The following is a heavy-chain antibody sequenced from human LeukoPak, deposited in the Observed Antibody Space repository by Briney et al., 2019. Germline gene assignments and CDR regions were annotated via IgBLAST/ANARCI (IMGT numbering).Heavy chain of an antibody. Sequence: SETLSLTCTVSGGSISTYYWSWIRQPPGKGLEWIGYIYYSGSTNYNPSLKSRVTISVDTSKNQFSLYLGSVTAADTAVYYCARDGGKYCSSTSCRNAFDIWGQGTMVTVSA. CDR1: GGSISTYY. CDR2: IYYSGST. D-gene: IGHD2-2*01. CDR3: ARDGGKYCSSTSCRNAFDI. J-gene: IGHJ3*02. V-gene: IGHV4-59*01.